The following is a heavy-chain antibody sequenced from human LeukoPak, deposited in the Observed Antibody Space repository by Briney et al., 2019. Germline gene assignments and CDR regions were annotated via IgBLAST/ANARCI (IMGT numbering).Heavy chain of an antibody. CDR2: IWSDGSDK. J-gene: IGHJ5*02. V-gene: IGHV3-33*06. CDR1: GFSFSSYG. D-gene: IGHD6-6*01. Sequence: PGRSLRLSCAASGFSFSSYGMHWVRQAPGKGLEWVAVIWSDGSDKYYTDSVKGRFTISRDNSKNTLYLQMNSMRAEDTAVYYCAKDMFQRGDSSSGPLFDPWGQGTLVTVSS. CDR3: AKDMFQRGDSSSGPLFDP.